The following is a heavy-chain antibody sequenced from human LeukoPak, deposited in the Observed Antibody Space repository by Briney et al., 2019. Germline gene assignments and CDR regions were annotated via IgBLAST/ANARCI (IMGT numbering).Heavy chain of an antibody. CDR3: ARDYYSSGYHYFDY. CDR1: GFTFGDYY. CDR2: ISSSGSTI. Sequence: GGSLRLSCAASGFTFGDYYMSWIRQAPGKGLEWVSYISSSGSTIYYADSVKGRFTISRDNAKNSLYLQMNSLRAEDTAVYYCARDYYSSGYHYFDYWGQGTLVTVSS. D-gene: IGHD3-22*01. J-gene: IGHJ4*02. V-gene: IGHV3-11*01.